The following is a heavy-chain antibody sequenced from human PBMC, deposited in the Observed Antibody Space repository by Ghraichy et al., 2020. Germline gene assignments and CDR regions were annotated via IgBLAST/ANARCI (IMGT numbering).Heavy chain of an antibody. J-gene: IGHJ4*02. V-gene: IGHV3-7*01. Sequence: GGSLRLSCAASGFTFSSYWMSWVRQAPGKGLEWVANIKQDGSEKYYVDSVKGRFTISRDNAKNSLYLQMNSLRAVDTAVYYCARAPYQLLYLVEGGKYFDYWGQGTLVTVSS. CDR2: IKQDGSEK. D-gene: IGHD2-2*02. CDR3: ARAPYQLLYLVEGGKYFDY. CDR1: GFTFSSYW.